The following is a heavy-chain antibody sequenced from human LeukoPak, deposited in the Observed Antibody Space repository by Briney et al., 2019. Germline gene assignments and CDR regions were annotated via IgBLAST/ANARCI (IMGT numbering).Heavy chain of an antibody. CDR1: GFTFSSYW. J-gene: IGHJ4*02. CDR3: ATDRSLSYFDY. Sequence: GGSLRLSCAASGFTFSSYWMHWVRQAPGKGLVWVSRTNSDGSSISYADSVKGRFTVSRDNSKNTLYLQMNSLRDEDTAVYYCATDRSLSYFDYWGQGTLVTVSS. V-gene: IGHV3-74*01. CDR2: TNSDGSSI.